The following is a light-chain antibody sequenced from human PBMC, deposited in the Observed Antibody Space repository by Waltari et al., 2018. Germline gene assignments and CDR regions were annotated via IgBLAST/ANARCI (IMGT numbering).Light chain of an antibody. CDR1: SSAVGGYNY. Sequence: QSALTQPRSVSGSPGQSVAISCPGTSSAVGGYNYVSWYQQYPGTAPKLIIYDVTKRPSGVPDRFSGSKSGNTASLTISGLQAEDEADYYCCSYAGTYTPLFGGGTKLTVL. CDR2: DVT. CDR3: CSYAGTYTPL. J-gene: IGLJ2*01. V-gene: IGLV2-11*01.